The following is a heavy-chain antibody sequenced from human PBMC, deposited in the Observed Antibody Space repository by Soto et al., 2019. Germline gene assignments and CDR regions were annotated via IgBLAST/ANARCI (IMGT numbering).Heavy chain of an antibody. V-gene: IGHV3-30-3*01. CDR2: IAYDGTIK. J-gene: IGHJ4*02. CDR1: GFTFSANA. Sequence: QEQLVESGGDVVQPGRSLTLSCAASGFTFSANAMDWVRQAPGKGLEWVAVIAYDGTIKIYRDSVKGRFTISRDDSKSTLYLQMNSLRPEDTAVYYCARDKIKGAPDYLDSWGQGTLVTFSS. D-gene: IGHD1-26*01. CDR3: ARDKIKGAPDYLDS.